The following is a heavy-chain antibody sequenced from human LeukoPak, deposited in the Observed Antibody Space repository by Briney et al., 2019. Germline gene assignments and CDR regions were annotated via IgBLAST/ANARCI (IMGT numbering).Heavy chain of an antibody. J-gene: IGHJ4*02. D-gene: IGHD5/OR15-5a*01. CDR1: GFTFSNYW. CDR2: INQDGSEM. CDR3: ASPSSVTPYDY. V-gene: IGHV3-7*03. Sequence: PGGSLRLSCAASGFTFSNYWMSWVRQAPGKGLEWLANINQDGSEMYYADSVKGRFTISRDNSKNTLYLQMNSLRAEDTAVYYCASPSSVTPYDYWGQGTLVTVSS.